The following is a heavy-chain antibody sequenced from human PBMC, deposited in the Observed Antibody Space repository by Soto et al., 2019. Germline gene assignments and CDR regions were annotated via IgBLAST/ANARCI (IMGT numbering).Heavy chain of an antibody. J-gene: IGHJ4*02. V-gene: IGHV3-7*03. CDR3: ARDLRRYFDWLFTNPLDY. D-gene: IGHD3-9*01. CDR1: GFTFSSYW. CDR2: IKQDGSEK. Sequence: GGSLRLSCAASGFTFSSYWMHWVRQAPGKGLEWVANIKQDGSEKYYVDSVKGRFTISRDNAKNSLYLQMNSLRAEDTAVYYCARDLRRYFDWLFTNPLDYWGQGTLVTVSS.